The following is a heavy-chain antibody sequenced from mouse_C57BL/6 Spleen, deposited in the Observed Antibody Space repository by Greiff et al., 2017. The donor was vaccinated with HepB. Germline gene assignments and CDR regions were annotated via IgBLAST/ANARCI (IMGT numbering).Heavy chain of an antibody. D-gene: IGHD1-1*01. Sequence: VKLVESGPELVKPGASVKISCKASGYAFSSSWMNWVKQRPGKGLEWIGRIYPGDGDTNYNGKFKGKATLTADKSSSTAYMQLSSLTSEDSAVYFCAVDYGSSYDYAMDYWGQGTSVTVSS. J-gene: IGHJ4*01. V-gene: IGHV1-82*01. CDR2: IYPGDGDT. CDR3: AVDYGSSYDYAMDY. CDR1: GYAFSSSW.